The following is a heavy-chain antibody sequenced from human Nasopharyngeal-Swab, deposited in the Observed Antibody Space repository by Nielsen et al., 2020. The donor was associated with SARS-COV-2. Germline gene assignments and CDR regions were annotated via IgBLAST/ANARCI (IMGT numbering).Heavy chain of an antibody. J-gene: IGHJ5*02. CDR1: GYTLTKLS. CDR3: ATGRVTTFFSWFDP. D-gene: IGHD4-17*01. Sequence: ASVKVSCKVSGYTLTKLSMHWVRQAPGKGLEWMGGFDPEDGETIYAQKFQGRVTMTEDTSTDTAYMELSSLRSEDTAVYYCATGRVTTFFSWFDPWGQGTLVTVSS. V-gene: IGHV1-24*01. CDR2: FDPEDGET.